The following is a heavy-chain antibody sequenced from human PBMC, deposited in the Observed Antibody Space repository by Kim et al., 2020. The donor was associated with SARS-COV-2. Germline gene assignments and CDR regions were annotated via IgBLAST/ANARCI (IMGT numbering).Heavy chain of an antibody. CDR3: ARRAYGYSSGWPITDY. CDR2: IYYSGST. CDR1: GGSISSSSYY. Sequence: SETLSLTCTVSGGSISSSSYYWGWIRQPPGKGLEWIGSIYYSGSTYYNPSLKSRVTISVDTSKNQFSLKLSSVTAADTAVYYCARRAYGYSSGWPITDYWGQGTLVTVSS. V-gene: IGHV4-39*01. J-gene: IGHJ4*02. D-gene: IGHD6-19*01.